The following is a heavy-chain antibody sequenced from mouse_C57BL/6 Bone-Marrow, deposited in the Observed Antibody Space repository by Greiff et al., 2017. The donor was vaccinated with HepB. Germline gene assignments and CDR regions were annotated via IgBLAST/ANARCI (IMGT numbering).Heavy chain of an antibody. V-gene: IGHV5-6*01. CDR3: ARQLTGTSAY. CDR1: GFTFSSYG. Sequence: EVQLVESGGDLVKPGGSLKLSCAASGFTFSSYGMSWVRQTPDKRLEWVATISSGGSYTYYTDSVKGRFTISRDNAKNTLYLQMSSLKSEDTAMYYCARQLTGTSAYWGQGTLVTVSA. D-gene: IGHD4-1*01. CDR2: ISSGGSYT. J-gene: IGHJ3*01.